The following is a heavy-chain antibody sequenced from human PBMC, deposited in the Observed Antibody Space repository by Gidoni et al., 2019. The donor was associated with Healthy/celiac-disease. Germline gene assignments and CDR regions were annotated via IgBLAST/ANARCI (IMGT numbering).Heavy chain of an antibody. D-gene: IGHD2-2*01. CDR1: GGSFSGYY. V-gene: IGHV4-34*01. CDR3: ARQRTRFGYCSSTSCRPPFRCGCNWFDP. CDR2: INHSGST. J-gene: IGHJ5*02. Sequence: QVQLQQWGAGLLKPSETLSLTCAVYGGSFSGYYWSWIRQPPGKGLEWIGEINHSGSTNYNPSLKSRGTISVDTSKNQFSLKLSSGTAADTAVYYCARQRTRFGYCSSTSCRPPFRCGCNWFDPWGQGTLVTVSS.